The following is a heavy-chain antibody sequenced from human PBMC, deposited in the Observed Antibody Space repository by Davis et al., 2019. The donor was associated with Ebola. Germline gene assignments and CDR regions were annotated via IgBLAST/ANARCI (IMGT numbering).Heavy chain of an antibody. V-gene: IGHV3-30-3*01. CDR2: ISYDGSNK. D-gene: IGHD2-15*01. CDR1: GFTFSSYA. J-gene: IGHJ4*02. CDR3: ARDADIVVVVAAGYFDY. Sequence: GGSLRLSCAASGFTFSSYAMHWVRQAPAKGLAWVAVISYDGSNKYYADSVKGRFTISRDNSKNTLYLQMNSLRAEDTAVYYCARDADIVVVVAAGYFDYWGQGTLVTVSS.